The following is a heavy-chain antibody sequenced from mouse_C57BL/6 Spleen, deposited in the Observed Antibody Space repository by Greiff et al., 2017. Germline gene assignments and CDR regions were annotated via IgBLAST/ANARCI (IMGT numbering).Heavy chain of an antibody. CDR3: ARYEYDEEGYWYFDV. V-gene: IGHV1-55*01. CDR2: IYPGSGST. J-gene: IGHJ1*03. Sequence: VQLQQPGAELVKPGASVKMSCKASGYTFTSYWITWVKQRPGQGLEWIGDIYPGSGSTNYNEKFKSKATLTVDTSSSSAYMQLSSLTSEDSAVYYCARYEYDEEGYWYFDVWGTGTTVTASS. D-gene: IGHD2-4*01. CDR1: GYTFTSYW.